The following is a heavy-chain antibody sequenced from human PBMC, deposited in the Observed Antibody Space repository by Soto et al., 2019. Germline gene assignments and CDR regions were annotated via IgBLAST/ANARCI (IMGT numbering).Heavy chain of an antibody. CDR2: ISGSGGGT. V-gene: IGHV3-23*01. J-gene: IGHJ4*02. CDR1: GFTFSSYA. Sequence: PGGSLRLSCAASGFTFSSYAMSWFRQAPGKGLEWVSLISGSGGGTYYADSVKGRFTISRDNSKNTLYLQMSSLRAEDTAVYYCARSHSDGYNPYFDYWGQGVLVTVSS. CDR3: ARSHSDGYNPYFDY. D-gene: IGHD2-21*01.